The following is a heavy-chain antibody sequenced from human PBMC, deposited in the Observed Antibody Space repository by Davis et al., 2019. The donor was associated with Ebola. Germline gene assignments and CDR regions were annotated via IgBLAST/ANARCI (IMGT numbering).Heavy chain of an antibody. J-gene: IGHJ6*02. CDR1: GGSFSGYS. D-gene: IGHD6-13*01. V-gene: IGHV4-59*01. Sequence: SETLSLTCAVYGGSFSGYSWTWIRQPPGKGLEWIGYIYYSGSTNYNPSLKSRVTISADTSKNQFSLKLSSVTAADTAVYYCARDSDSSSWYLGYYGMDVWGQGTTVTVSS. CDR3: ARDSDSSSWYLGYYGMDV. CDR2: IYYSGST.